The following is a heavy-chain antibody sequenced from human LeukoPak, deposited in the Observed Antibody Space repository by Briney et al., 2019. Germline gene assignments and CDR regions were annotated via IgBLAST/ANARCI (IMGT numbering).Heavy chain of an antibody. J-gene: IGHJ5*02. V-gene: IGHV1-46*01. Sequence: ASVKVSCKASGYAFAAYYIHWVRQAPARGLEWVGLINPSDGSTRYAQKFQGRVTMTRDASTSTIYIDLNNLGSDDTAIYYCATDRPHNCFDPWGQGSLVTVSS. CDR3: ATDRPHNCFDP. CDR2: INPSDGST. CDR1: GYAFAAYY.